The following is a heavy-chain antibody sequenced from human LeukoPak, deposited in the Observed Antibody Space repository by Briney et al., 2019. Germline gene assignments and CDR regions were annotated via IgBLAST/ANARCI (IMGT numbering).Heavy chain of an antibody. D-gene: IGHD3-3*01. J-gene: IGHJ6*02. V-gene: IGHV3-23*01. CDR1: GLTFSSYA. CDR2: ISGSGGST. Sequence: GGSLRLSCAASGLTFSSYAMNWVRQAPGKGLEWVSVISGSGGSTYYADSVKGRFTISRDNSKNTLYLQMNSLRAEDTAVYYCAKGLRLLEWSYGMDVWGQGTTVTVSS. CDR3: AKGLRLLEWSYGMDV.